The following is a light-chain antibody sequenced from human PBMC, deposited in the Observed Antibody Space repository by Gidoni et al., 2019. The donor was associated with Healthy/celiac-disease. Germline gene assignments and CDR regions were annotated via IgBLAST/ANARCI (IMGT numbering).Light chain of an antibody. CDR2: DVS. Sequence: QSAPPPPASVSGSPGPSITIPCTGTSSGVGGYNCVSWYQQHPGKAPKLMIYDVSNRPSGVSNRFSGSKSGNTASLTISGLQAEDEADYYCSSYTSSSPWVFGGGTKLTVL. CDR1: SSGVGGYNC. J-gene: IGLJ3*02. CDR3: SSYTSSSPWV. V-gene: IGLV2-14*01.